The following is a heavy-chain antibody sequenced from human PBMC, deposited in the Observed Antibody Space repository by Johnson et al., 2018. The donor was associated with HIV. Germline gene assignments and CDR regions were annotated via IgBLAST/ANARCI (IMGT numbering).Heavy chain of an antibody. CDR3: ARDYDDSSGYVTSDAFDI. CDR1: GFSFSSYG. V-gene: IGHV3-7*01. D-gene: IGHD3-22*01. J-gene: IGHJ3*02. Sequence: VQLVESGGGVVQPGRSLRLSCAASGFSFSSYGMHWVRQAPGKGLEWVANIKQDGSEKYYVDSVKGRFTISRDNAKNSLYLHMNSLRAEDTAVYYCARDYDDSSGYVTSDAFDIWGQGTMVTVSS. CDR2: IKQDGSEK.